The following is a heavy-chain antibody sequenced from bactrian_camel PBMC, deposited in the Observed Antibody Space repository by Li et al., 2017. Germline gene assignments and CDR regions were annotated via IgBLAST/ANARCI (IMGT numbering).Heavy chain of an antibody. J-gene: IGHJ4*01. CDR2: IFTGDLDEEYGTI. CDR3: AADDGLTILANFLSQYDYTN. CDR1: GYISSNNC. D-gene: IGHD2*01. V-gene: IGHV3S54*01. Sequence: QLVESGGGSVQAGGSLRLSCAASGYISSNNCMGWFRQAPGKEREGVAAIFTGDLDEEYGTIYYEASVKGRFTISQDSAKNTLYMEMNSLKPDDTAMYYCAADDGLTILANFLSQYDYTNWGQGTQVTVS.